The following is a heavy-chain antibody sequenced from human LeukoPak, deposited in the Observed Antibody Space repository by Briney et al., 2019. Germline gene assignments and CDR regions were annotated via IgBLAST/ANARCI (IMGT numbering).Heavy chain of an antibody. V-gene: IGHV4-4*02. CDR1: GGSISSGNW. D-gene: IGHD5-18*01. CDR3: AREGMGGYNYAA. CDR2: IYHSGST. J-gene: IGHJ4*02. Sequence: PSGTLSLTCVVSGGSISSGNWWTGVRQPPGKGLEWIGEIYHSGSTNYNPSLKSRVTISVDKSKNQFSLKLTSVTAADTAFYYCAREGMGGYNYAAWGQGTLVTVSS.